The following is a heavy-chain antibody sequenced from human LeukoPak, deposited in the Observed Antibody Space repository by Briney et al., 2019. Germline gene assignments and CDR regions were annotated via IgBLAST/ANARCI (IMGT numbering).Heavy chain of an antibody. V-gene: IGHV3-21*01. CDR3: ARVHSSALFSDAFDI. CDR2: ISSRSSYI. Sequence: PGGSLRLSCAASGFTFSSYSMNWVRQAPGKGLEWVSSISSRSSYIYYADSVKGRFTISRDNAKNSLYLQMNSLRAEDTAVYYCARVHSSALFSDAFDIWGQGTMVTVSS. D-gene: IGHD3-22*01. J-gene: IGHJ3*02. CDR1: GFTFSSYS.